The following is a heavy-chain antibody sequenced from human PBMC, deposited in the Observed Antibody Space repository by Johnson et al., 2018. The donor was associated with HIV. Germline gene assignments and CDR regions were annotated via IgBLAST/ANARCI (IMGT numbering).Heavy chain of an antibody. V-gene: IGHV3-66*01. CDR2: IYSGGST. D-gene: IGHD6-6*01. Sequence: EVQLVESGGGLVQPCGSLRLSCAASGFTVSSNYMSWVRQAPGKGLEWVSVIYSGGSTYYADSVKGRFTISRDNSKNTLYLQMNSLRVEDTAGYYCASGAYSSSLTFDIWGQGTMVTVSS. CDR1: GFTVSSNY. CDR3: ASGAYSSSLTFDI. J-gene: IGHJ3*02.